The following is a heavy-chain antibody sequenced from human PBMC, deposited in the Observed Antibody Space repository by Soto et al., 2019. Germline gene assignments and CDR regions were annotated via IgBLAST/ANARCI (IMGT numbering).Heavy chain of an antibody. D-gene: IGHD6-19*01. CDR2: ISGSGDST. V-gene: IGHV3-23*01. CDR3: ARRSRGWYFDY. Sequence: EVQLLESGGGLVQPGGSLRLSCAASGFSFSSYAMNWVRQAPGKGLEWVSVISGSGDSTYYADSVKGRFTISRDNSKNPLYLQRISLRAEDTAVYYCARRSRGWYFDYWGQGTLVIVSS. J-gene: IGHJ4*02. CDR1: GFSFSSYA.